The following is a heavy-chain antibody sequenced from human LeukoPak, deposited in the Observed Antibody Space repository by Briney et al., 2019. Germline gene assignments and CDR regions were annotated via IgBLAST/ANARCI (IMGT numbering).Heavy chain of an antibody. D-gene: IGHD5-24*01. CDR2: NCYSGND. Sequence: PSDTLSLTCSVSGGSISARRYYCRWIRQPPGKGLEGIGANCYSGNDFYNPSLESRVAISVDTSKNKFSLKMISVTAADTSMYYCSSLDAYNKFFEDWGQGTLVTVSS. CDR3: SSLDAYNKFFED. J-gene: IGHJ4*01. CDR1: GGSISARRYY. V-gene: IGHV4-39*07.